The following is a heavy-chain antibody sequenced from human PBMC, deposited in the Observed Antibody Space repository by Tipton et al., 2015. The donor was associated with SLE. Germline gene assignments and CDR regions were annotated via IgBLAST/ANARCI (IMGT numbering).Heavy chain of an antibody. CDR1: GFTFDYYA. V-gene: IGHV3-43D*04. D-gene: IGHD6-19*01. CDR2: INWDGGTT. J-gene: IGHJ4*02. Sequence: SLRLSCAASGFTFDYYAMHWVRQAPGKGLEWVSVINWDGGTTDYADSVRGRFAVSRDNDRNSLYLQMSSLRTEDTASYYCARRQVAGIDYWGQGTLVTVSS. CDR3: ARRQVAGIDY.